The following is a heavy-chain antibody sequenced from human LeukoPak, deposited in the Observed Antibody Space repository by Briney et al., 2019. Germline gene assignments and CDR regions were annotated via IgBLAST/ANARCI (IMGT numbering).Heavy chain of an antibody. D-gene: IGHD2-8*01. Sequence: SETLSLTCTVSDASIRSHYWSWIRQPPGKGLEWIGYIFYSGTTYYNPSLKSRVTISADTSKNQISLRLSAVTAADTAMYYCAGDLMDGEFDYWGQGTLVTVSS. CDR1: DASIRSHY. CDR2: IFYSGTT. CDR3: AGDLMDGEFDY. V-gene: IGHV4-59*11. J-gene: IGHJ4*02.